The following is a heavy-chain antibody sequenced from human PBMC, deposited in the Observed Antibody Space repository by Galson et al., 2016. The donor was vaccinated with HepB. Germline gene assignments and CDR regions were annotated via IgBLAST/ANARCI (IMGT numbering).Heavy chain of an antibody. CDR2: INPSGGST. CDR1: GYTFISYF. V-gene: IGHV1-46*01. D-gene: IGHD3-9*01. J-gene: IGHJ5*02. CDR3: ARVADYDLLTGASTPGA. Sequence: SVKVSCKASGYTFISYFMHWVRQAPGQGLEWMGIINPSGGSTSYAQKFQDRVTMTRDKSTSTAYMELSSLRSEDTAVYYCARVADYDLLTGASTPGAWGQGTLVTVSS.